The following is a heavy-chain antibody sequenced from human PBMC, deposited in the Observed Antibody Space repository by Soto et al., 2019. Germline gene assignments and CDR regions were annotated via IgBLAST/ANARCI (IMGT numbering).Heavy chain of an antibody. CDR3: ASMYYDYIWGSYRSGGDAFDI. CDR2: IYYSGST. D-gene: IGHD3-16*02. J-gene: IGHJ3*02. Sequence: PSETLSVTCTVSGGPISSGGYYWSWIRQHPGKGLEWIGYIYYSGSTYYNPSLKSRVTISVDTSKNQFSLKLSSVTAADTAVYYCASMYYDYIWGSYRSGGDAFDIWGQGTMVTVSS. CDR1: GGPISSGGYY. V-gene: IGHV4-31*03.